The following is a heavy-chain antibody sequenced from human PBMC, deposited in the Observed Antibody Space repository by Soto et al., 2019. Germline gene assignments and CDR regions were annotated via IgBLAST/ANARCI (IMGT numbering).Heavy chain of an antibody. CDR1: GFTFGDYT. CDR2: ISWDGGST. V-gene: IGHV3-43*01. D-gene: IGHD4-17*01. J-gene: IGHJ6*02. CDR3: AKDYGIAFPGLMDV. Sequence: LRLSCAASGFTFGDYTMHWVRQAPGKGLEWVSLISWDGGSTYYADSVKGRFTISRDNSKNSLYLQMNSLRTEDTALYYCAKDYGIAFPGLMDVWGQGTTVTVSS.